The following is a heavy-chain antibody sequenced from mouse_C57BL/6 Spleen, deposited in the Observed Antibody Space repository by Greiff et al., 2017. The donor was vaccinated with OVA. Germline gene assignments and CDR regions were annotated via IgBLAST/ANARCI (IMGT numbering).Heavy chain of an antibody. V-gene: IGHV1-85*01. CDR2: IYPRDGST. CDR1: GYTFTSYD. J-gene: IGHJ4*01. D-gene: IGHD1-1*01. CDR3: ARYDFITTVVPYYYAMDY. Sequence: VKLQESGPELVKPGASVKLSCKASGYTFTSYDINWVKQRPGQGLEWIGWIYPRDGSTKYNEKFKGKATLTVDTSSSTAYMELRSLTSEDSAVYFCARYDFITTVVPYYYAMDYWGQGTSVTVSS.